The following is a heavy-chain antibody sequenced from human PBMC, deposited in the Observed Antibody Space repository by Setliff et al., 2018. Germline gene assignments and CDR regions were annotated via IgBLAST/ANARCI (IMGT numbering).Heavy chain of an antibody. CDR2: IKEDGGEQ. CDR1: GFTVSSSY. Sequence: GGSLRLSCAASGFTVSSSYMTWVRQAPGKGLEWVDNIKEDGGEQYYVDSVKGRFTISRDNAKNSLYLQMNSLRAEDTAVYYCARDQVYGSSWYYYYYGMDVWGQGTTVTVSS. J-gene: IGHJ6*02. CDR3: ARDQVYGSSWYYYYYGMDV. D-gene: IGHD6-13*01. V-gene: IGHV3-7*01.